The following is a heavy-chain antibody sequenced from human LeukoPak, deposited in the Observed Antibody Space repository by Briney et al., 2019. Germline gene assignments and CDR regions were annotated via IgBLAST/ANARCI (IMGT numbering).Heavy chain of an antibody. CDR2: IIPIFGTA. CDR1: GGTFSSYA. D-gene: IGHD5/OR15-5a*01. CDR3: ARGLYVSPLYYYYYYVDV. J-gene: IGHJ6*03. Sequence: SVKVSCKASGGTFSSYAISWVRQAPGQGLEWMGGIIPIFGTANYAQKFQGRVTITADESTSTAYMELSSLRSEDTAVYYCARGLYVSPLYYYYYYVDVWGKGTTVTVSS. V-gene: IGHV1-69*13.